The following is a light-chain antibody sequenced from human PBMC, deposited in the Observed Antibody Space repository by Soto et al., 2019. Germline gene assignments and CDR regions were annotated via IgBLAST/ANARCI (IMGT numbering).Light chain of an antibody. CDR1: QDISNY. CDR2: DAS. Sequence: DIQMTQSPSSLSASVGDRVTITCQASQDISNYLNWYQQKPGKAPKLLIYDASNLETGVPSRFSGSGSGTDFSFSISSLQPEDIATYYCQQDDNLPLFTFGPGTKVYIK. J-gene: IGKJ3*01. V-gene: IGKV1-33*01. CDR3: QQDDNLPLFT.